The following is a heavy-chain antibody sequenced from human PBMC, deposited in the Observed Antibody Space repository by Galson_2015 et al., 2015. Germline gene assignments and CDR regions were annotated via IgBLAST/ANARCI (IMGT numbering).Heavy chain of an antibody. CDR1: GFTFSDYY. D-gene: IGHD3-16*02. CDR3: ARDGRPGPITFGGVIVTHDYYGMDV. Sequence: SLRLSCAASGFTFSDYYMSWIRQAPGKGLEWVSYISSSGSTIYYADSVKGRFTISRDNAKNSLYLQMNSLRAEDTAVYYCARDGRPGPITFGGVIVTHDYYGMDVWGQGTTVTVSS. J-gene: IGHJ6*02. V-gene: IGHV3-11*01. CDR2: ISSSGSTI.